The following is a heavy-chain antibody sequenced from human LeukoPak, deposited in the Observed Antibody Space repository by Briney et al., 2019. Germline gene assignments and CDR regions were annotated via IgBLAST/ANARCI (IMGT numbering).Heavy chain of an antibody. Sequence: ASVKVSCKASGYTFTSYDINWARQATGQGLEWMGWMNPNSGNTGYAQKFQGRVTITRNTSISTAYMELSSLRSEDTAVYYCARGHDFWSGYYNYWGQGTLVTVSS. CDR3: ARGHDFWSGYYNY. J-gene: IGHJ4*02. V-gene: IGHV1-8*03. CDR2: MNPNSGNT. CDR1: GYTFTSYD. D-gene: IGHD3-3*01.